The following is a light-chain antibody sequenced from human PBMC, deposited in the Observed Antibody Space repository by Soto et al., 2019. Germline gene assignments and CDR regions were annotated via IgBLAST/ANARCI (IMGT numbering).Light chain of an antibody. V-gene: IGKV1-8*01. CDR1: QGISSY. CDR3: QQYYSYPRT. CDR2: AAS. Sequence: IQITQSPSSLSASTGDRVTITCRASQGISSYLAWYQQKPGKAPKLLIYAASTLQSGVPSRFSGSGSGTDFTLTISCLQSEDFATYYCQQYYSYPRTFGQGTKVDIK. J-gene: IGKJ1*01.